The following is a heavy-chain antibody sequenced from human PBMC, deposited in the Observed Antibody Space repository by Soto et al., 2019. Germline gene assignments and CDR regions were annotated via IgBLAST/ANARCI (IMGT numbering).Heavy chain of an antibody. CDR2: ILVGGSR. Sequence: GGSLRLSCAVSGFICSSYDMSWVRQAPGTGLEWVSTILVGGSRHYDDSVKGRLTISRETSKNTEYLQMNSLTGGDTAFYYCAQATAASGGAFEIYGQGTMVTVSS. CDR1: GFICSSYD. J-gene: IGHJ3*02. D-gene: IGHD6-25*01. V-gene: IGHV3-23*01. CDR3: AQATAASGGAFEI.